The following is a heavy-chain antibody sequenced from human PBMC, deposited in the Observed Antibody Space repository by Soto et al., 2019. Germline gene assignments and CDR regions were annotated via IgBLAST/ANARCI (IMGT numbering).Heavy chain of an antibody. D-gene: IGHD3-3*01. V-gene: IGHV3-7*01. CDR1: GFTFSSYW. CDR3: ARDRYSYYDFWSGFLPYYYYGMDV. Sequence: GGSLRLSCAASGFTFSSYWMSWVRQAPGKGLEWVANIKQDGSEKYYVDSVKGRFTISRDNAKNSLYLQMNSLRAEDTAVYYCARDRYSYYDFWSGFLPYYYYGMDVRGQGTTVTVSS. J-gene: IGHJ6*02. CDR2: IKQDGSEK.